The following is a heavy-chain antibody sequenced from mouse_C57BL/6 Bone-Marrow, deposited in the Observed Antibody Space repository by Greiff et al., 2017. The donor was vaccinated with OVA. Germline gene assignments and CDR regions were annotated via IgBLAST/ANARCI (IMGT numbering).Heavy chain of an antibody. CDR3: AREDGSWFAY. V-gene: IGHV1-4*01. J-gene: IGHJ3*01. CDR2: ITPSSGYT. CDR1: GYTFTSYA. Sequence: VQLQQSGAELARPSPSVSMSCKASGYTFTSYAMHWVKQRPGQGLEWIGFITPSSGYTKYNQKFKDKATLTADKSSSTAYMQLSSLTSADSAVYYCAREDGSWFAYWGQGTLVTVSA. D-gene: IGHD1-1*02.